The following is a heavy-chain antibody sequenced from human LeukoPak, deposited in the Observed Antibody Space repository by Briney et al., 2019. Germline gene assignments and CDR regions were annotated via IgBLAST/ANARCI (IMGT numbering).Heavy chain of an antibody. CDR2: INHSGST. CDR1: GGSISSSSYY. Sequence: PSETLSLTCTVSGGSISSSSYYWGWIRQPPGKGLEWIGEINHSGSTNYNPSLKSRVTISVDTSKNQFSLKLSSVTAADTAVYYCARGPNSRGYYDSSGFPLAAEYFQHWGQGTLVTVSS. D-gene: IGHD3-22*01. V-gene: IGHV4-39*07. CDR3: ARGPNSRGYYDSSGFPLAAEYFQH. J-gene: IGHJ1*01.